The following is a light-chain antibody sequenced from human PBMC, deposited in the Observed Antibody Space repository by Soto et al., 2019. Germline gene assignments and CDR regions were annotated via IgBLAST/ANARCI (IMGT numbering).Light chain of an antibody. CDR2: DVS. CDR3: SSYTSSSSLLYV. V-gene: IGLV2-14*01. J-gene: IGLJ1*01. Sequence: QSALTQPASVSGSPVQSITISCTGTSSDVGGYNYVSWYQQHPGKAPKLIIYDVSNRPSGVSNRFSGSKSGNTASLTSSGLQAEDDADYYCSSYTSSSSLLYVFGTGTKVTVL. CDR1: SSDVGGYNY.